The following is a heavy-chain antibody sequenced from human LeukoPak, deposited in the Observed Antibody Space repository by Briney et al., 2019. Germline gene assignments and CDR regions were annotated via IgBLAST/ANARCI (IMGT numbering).Heavy chain of an antibody. V-gene: IGHV3-21*01. D-gene: IGHD6-13*01. Sequence: SGGSLRLSCAASGFTFSSYRMNWVRQAPGKGLEWVSSISSSSSYIYYADSVKGRFTISRDNAKNSLYLQMNSLRAEDTAVYYCARDPRRIAAARGGAFDIWGQGTLVTVSS. CDR2: ISSSSSYI. CDR3: ARDPRRIAAARGGAFDI. CDR1: GFTFSSYR. J-gene: IGHJ3*02.